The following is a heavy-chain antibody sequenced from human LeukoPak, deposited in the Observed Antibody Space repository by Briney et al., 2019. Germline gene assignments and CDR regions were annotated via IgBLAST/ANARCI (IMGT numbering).Heavy chain of an antibody. CDR1: GGSISNGDHY. CDR2: IYYNGST. D-gene: IGHD3-22*01. J-gene: IGHJ4*02. Sequence: SETLSLTCTVSGGSISNGDHYWSWIRQHPGKGLEWIGHIYYNGSTYYNPSLKSRGIISVETSKNQFSLKLSSVTAADTAVYFCARVDYDGSGYNFDYWGQGTLVTVSS. CDR3: ARVDYDGSGYNFDY. V-gene: IGHV4-31*03.